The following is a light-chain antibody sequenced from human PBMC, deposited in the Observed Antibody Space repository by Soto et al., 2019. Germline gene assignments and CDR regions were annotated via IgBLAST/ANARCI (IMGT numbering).Light chain of an antibody. CDR3: ALYLGSGIMV. CDR1: SGSVSILSY. V-gene: IGLV8-61*01. CDR2: STN. J-gene: IGLJ3*02. Sequence: QTVVTQEPSVSVSPGGTVTLTCGLTSGSVSILSYPIWYQQTPGQTPRTLIYSTNTRSSGVPDRFSGSILGTKAALTITGAQAEDESHYYCALYLGSGIMVFGGGTKLTVL.